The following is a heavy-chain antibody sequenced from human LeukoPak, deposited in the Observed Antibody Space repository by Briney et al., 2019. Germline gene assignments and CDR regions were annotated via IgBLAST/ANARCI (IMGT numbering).Heavy chain of an antibody. Sequence: GGSLRLSCAASGFTFDDYAMHWVRQAPGKGLEWVSGISWNSGSIGYADSVKGRFTISRDNAKNSLYLQMNSLRAEDTALCYCAKDGSVLWFGELMPYYFDYWGQGTLVTVSS. CDR2: ISWNSGSI. J-gene: IGHJ4*02. D-gene: IGHD3-10*01. CDR3: AKDGSVLWFGELMPYYFDY. CDR1: GFTFDDYA. V-gene: IGHV3-9*01.